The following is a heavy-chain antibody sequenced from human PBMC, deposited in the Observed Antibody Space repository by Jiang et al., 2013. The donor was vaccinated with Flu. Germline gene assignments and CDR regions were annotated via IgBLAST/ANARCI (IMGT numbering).Heavy chain of an antibody. J-gene: IGHJ6*04. CDR3: ARDFPDYGDSTSYYYYGMDV. V-gene: IGHV3-21*01. CDR1: GFTFSSYS. Sequence: VQLLESGGGLVKPGGSLRLSCAASGFTFSSYSMNWVRQAPGKGLEWVSSISSSSSYIYYADSVKGRFTISRGNAKNSLYLQMNSLRAEDTAVYYCARDFPDYGDSTSYYYYGMDVWGKGTTVTVSS. CDR2: ISSSSSYI. D-gene: IGHD4-17*01.